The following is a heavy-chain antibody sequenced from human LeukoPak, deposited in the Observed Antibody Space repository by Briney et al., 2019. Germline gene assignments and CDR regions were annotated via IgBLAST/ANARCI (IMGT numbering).Heavy chain of an antibody. CDR1: GFTFSSYG. CDR3: ARDRVITIFGVVIERDYYYGMDV. D-gene: IGHD3-3*01. Sequence: GGSLRLSCAASGFTFSSYGMHWVRQAPGKGLEWVAVIWYDGSNKYYADSVKGRFTISRDNSKNTLYLQMNSLRAEDTAVYYCARDRVITIFGVVIERDYYYGMDVWGQGTTDTVSS. CDR2: IWYDGSNK. V-gene: IGHV3-33*01. J-gene: IGHJ6*02.